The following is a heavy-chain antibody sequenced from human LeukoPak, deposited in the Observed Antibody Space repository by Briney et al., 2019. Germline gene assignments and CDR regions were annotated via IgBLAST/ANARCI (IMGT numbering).Heavy chain of an antibody. CDR1: GGSISNYY. J-gene: IGHJ5*02. CDR2: IHTSGST. CDR3: ERDGSGSYIHWFDP. Sequence: SETLSLXCTVSGGSISNYYWSWIRQPAGKELEWIGRIHTSGSTKYNPSLKSRVTMSVDTSKNQFSLKLSSVTAADTAVYYCERDGSGSYIHWFDPWGQGTLVTVSS. V-gene: IGHV4-4*07. D-gene: IGHD3-10*01.